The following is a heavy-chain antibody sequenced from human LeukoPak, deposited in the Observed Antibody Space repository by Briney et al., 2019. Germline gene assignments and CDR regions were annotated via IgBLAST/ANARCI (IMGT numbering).Heavy chain of an antibody. J-gene: IGHJ3*02. Sequence: SETLSLTCTVSGGSISSYYWSWIRQPPGKGLEWIGYIYYSGSTNYNPSLKSRVTISVDTSKNQFSLKLSSVTAADTAVYYCASTRMTTVTFPAFDIWGQGTMVTVSS. CDR3: ASTRMTTVTFPAFDI. V-gene: IGHV4-59*12. CDR1: GGSISSYY. D-gene: IGHD4-17*01. CDR2: IYYSGST.